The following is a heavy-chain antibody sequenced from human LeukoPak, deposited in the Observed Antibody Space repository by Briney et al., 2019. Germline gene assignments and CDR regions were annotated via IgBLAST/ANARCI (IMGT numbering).Heavy chain of an antibody. CDR3: ARGQSGYDPYYYYYMDV. J-gene: IGHJ6*03. CDR1: GGSISSYY. V-gene: IGHV4-59*01. D-gene: IGHD5-12*01. CDR2: IYYSGST. Sequence: PSETLSLTCTVSGGSISSYYWSWIRQPPGKGPEWIGYIYYSGSTNYNPSLKSRVTISVDTCKNQFSLKLSSVTAADTAVYYCARGQSGYDPYYYYYMDVWGKGTTVTVSS.